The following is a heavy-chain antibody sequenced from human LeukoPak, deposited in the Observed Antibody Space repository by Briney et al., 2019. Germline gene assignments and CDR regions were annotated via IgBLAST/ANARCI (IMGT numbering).Heavy chain of an antibody. D-gene: IGHD3-22*01. CDR1: GYTFTSYY. Sequence: ASVKVSCKASGYTFTSYYMHWVRQAPGQGLEWMGIINPSGGSTSYAQKFQGRVTMTRDMSTSTVYMELSSLRSEDTAVYYCAREIDYYDSSGYYGHFDYWGQGTLVTVSS. V-gene: IGHV1-46*01. J-gene: IGHJ4*02. CDR2: INPSGGST. CDR3: AREIDYYDSSGYYGHFDY.